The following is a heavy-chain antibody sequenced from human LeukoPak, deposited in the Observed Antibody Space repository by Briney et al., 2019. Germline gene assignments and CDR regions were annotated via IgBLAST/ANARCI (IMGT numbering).Heavy chain of an antibody. CDR2: IYTSGST. V-gene: IGHV4-4*07. Sequence: SETLSLTCSVSGGSIISYYWSWIRQPAGKGLEWIGRIYTSGSTNYNPSLKSRVTMSVDTSKNQFSLKLSSVTAADTAVYYCAREADSSGWYGGFSDYWGQGTLVTVSS. J-gene: IGHJ4*02. D-gene: IGHD6-19*01. CDR1: GGSIISYY. CDR3: AREADSSGWYGGFSDY.